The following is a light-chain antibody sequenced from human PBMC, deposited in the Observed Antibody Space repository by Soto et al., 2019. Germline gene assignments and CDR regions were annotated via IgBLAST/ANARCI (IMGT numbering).Light chain of an antibody. J-gene: IGKJ4*01. CDR3: QQYGNVPLT. CDR2: RVS. Sequence: EIVLTQSPATLSLSPGERATLSCRASQSVSSYLAWYQQKPGQAPRLLIYRVSSRATGIPDRFSGSGSGTDFTLTISRLEPEDFAVYYCQQYGNVPLTVGGGTKVDIK. V-gene: IGKV3-20*01. CDR1: QSVSSY.